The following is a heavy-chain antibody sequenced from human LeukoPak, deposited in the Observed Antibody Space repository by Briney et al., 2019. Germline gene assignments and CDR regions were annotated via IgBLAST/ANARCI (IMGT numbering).Heavy chain of an antibody. V-gene: IGHV3-7*03. J-gene: IGHJ4*02. Sequence: GGSLRLSYAASGFTFTTYWMTWVRQAPGKGPEWVANIKQDGSEEYYVDSVKGRFTISRDNAKNSLYLQMNSLRVEDTAIYYCARDKIEGPSNFDNWGQGTLVIVSS. D-gene: IGHD2/OR15-2a*01. CDR2: IKQDGSEE. CDR3: ARDKIEGPSNFDN. CDR1: GFTFTTYW.